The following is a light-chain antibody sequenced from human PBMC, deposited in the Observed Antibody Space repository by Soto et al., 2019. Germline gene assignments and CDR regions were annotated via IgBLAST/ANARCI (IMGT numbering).Light chain of an antibody. CDR3: MQALQTPPRGFT. V-gene: IGKV2-28*01. J-gene: IGKJ3*01. Sequence: DIVMTQSPLSLPVTPGEPASISCRSSQSLLHSNGYNYLDWYLQKPGQSPQLLIYLGSNRASGVPDRFSGSGSGTDFTLKISRVEAEDVGVYYCMQALQTPPRGFTFGPGTKVDIK. CDR1: QSLLHSNGYNY. CDR2: LGS.